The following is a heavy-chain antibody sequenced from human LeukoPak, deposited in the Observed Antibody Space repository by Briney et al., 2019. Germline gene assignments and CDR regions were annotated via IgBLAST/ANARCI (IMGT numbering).Heavy chain of an antibody. CDR3: TKASLAFGTKYFDP. CDR2: MNPKSGNT. CDR1: GYPFSNYD. D-gene: IGHD3-10*01. Sequence: ASVKVPCKASGYPFSNYDINWVRQAPGQGLEWMGWMNPKSGNTGCGQKFQGRVTMTRVTSITTAYMELRSLRSDDTAVYYCTKASLAFGTKYFDPWGQGTLVTVSS. J-gene: IGHJ5*02. V-gene: IGHV1-8*01.